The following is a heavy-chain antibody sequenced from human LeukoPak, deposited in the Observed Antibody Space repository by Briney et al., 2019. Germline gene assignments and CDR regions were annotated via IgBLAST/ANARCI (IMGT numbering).Heavy chain of an antibody. CDR3: ARIDSGSYSGLFDY. J-gene: IGHJ4*02. V-gene: IGHV4-39*07. Sequence: PSETLSLTCTVSGGSISSGDYYWGWIRQPPGKGLEWIGSIYHSGSTYYNPSLKSRVTISVDASKNQFSLKLSSVTAADTAVYYCARIDSGSYSGLFDYWGQGTLVTVSS. CDR1: GGSISSGDYY. D-gene: IGHD1-26*01. CDR2: IYHSGST.